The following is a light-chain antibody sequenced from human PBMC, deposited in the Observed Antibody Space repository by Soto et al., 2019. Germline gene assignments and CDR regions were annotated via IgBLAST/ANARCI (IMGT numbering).Light chain of an antibody. CDR2: DVS. J-gene: IGLJ1*01. CDR1: SSDVGGYNY. CDR3: SSYTSSSTLVYV. V-gene: IGLV2-14*03. Sequence: QSVLTQPASVSGSPGQSITISCTGTSSDVGGYNYVSWYQHHPGKAPKLMIYDVSNRPSGVGNRFSGSKSGNTASLTISGLQAEDEGDYYCSSYTSSSTLVYVFGTGTKVTVL.